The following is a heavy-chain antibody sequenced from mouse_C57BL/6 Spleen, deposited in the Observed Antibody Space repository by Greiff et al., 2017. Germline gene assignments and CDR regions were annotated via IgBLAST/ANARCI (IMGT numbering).Heavy chain of an antibody. CDR3: ARRYYGSSLYFDY. D-gene: IGHD1-1*01. CDR1: GYTFTGYW. V-gene: IGHV1-9*01. J-gene: IGHJ2*01. CDR2: LLPGSGST. Sequence: QVQLQQSGAELMKPGASVKLSCKATGYTFTGYWIEWVKQRPGHGLEWIGELLPGSGSTNYNEKFQGKATFTADTSSNTAYMQLSSLTTEDSAIYYCARRYYGSSLYFDYWGQGTTLTVSS.